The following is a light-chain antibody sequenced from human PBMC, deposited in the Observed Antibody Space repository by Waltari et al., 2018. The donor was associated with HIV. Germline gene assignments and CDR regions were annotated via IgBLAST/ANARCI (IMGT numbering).Light chain of an antibody. J-gene: IGKJ2*01. Sequence: EIVVTQSPGTLSLSPGERATLSCRASQSVSSNYLAWYQQKPGQAHRLLIYAASRKATDIPDRFSGSGSGTDFILTISRLEPEDFAVYYCQQYGSSPLYTFGQGTTLEIK. CDR1: QSVSSNY. CDR2: AAS. CDR3: QQYGSSPLYT. V-gene: IGKV3-20*01.